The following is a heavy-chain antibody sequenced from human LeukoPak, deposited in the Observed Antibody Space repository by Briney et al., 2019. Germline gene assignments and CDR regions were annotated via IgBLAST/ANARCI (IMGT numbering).Heavy chain of an antibody. CDR1: GYSISSGYY. Sequence: SETLSLTCTVSGYSISSGYYWGWIRQPPGKGLEWIGSIYHSGSTYYNPSLKSRVTISVDTSKNQFSLKLSSVTAADTAVYYCARDPLWSTYFDYWGQGTLVTVSS. D-gene: IGHD2-21*01. CDR2: IYHSGST. J-gene: IGHJ4*02. CDR3: ARDPLWSTYFDY. V-gene: IGHV4-38-2*02.